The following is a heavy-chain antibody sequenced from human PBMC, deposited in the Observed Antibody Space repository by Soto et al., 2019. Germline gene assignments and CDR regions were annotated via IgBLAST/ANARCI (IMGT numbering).Heavy chain of an antibody. D-gene: IGHD6-13*01. V-gene: IGHV5-10-1*01. CDR2: IDPSDSYT. CDR1: GYSFTSYW. J-gene: IGHJ6*02. CDR3: AGGVIAAAGKAYYYCYGMDV. Sequence: GESLKISCKGSGYSFTSYWISWVRQMPGKGLEWMGRIDPSDSYTNYSPSFQGHVTISADKSISTAYLQWSSLKASDTAMYYCAGGVIAAAGKAYYYCYGMDVWGQGTTVTVSS.